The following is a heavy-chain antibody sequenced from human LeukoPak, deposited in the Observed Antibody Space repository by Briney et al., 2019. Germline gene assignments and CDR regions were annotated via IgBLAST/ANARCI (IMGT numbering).Heavy chain of an antibody. CDR1: GFTFSSYA. V-gene: IGHV3-30*01. CDR3: ARDVASGYSSSSSDY. J-gene: IGHJ4*02. D-gene: IGHD6-6*01. CDR2: ISYDGSNK. Sequence: GGCLRLSCAASGFTFSSYAMHWVRQAPGKGLEWVAVISYDGSNKYYADSVKGRFTISRDNSKNTLYLQMNSLRAEDTAVYYCARDVASGYSSSSSDYWGQGTLVTVSS.